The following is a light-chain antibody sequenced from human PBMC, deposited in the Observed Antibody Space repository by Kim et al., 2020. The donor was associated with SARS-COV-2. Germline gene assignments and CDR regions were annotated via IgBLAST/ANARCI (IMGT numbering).Light chain of an antibody. Sequence: QLVLTQSPSAAASLGASVKLTCTLSSGHSSYASAWHQQQPEKGPRYLMKLNSDGSHSKGDGIPDRFSGSSSGAERYLTISSLQSEDEADYYCQTWGTGIQVFGGGTQLTFL. CDR1: SGHSSYA. J-gene: IGLJ3*02. V-gene: IGLV4-69*01. CDR3: QTWGTGIQV. CDR2: LNSDGSH.